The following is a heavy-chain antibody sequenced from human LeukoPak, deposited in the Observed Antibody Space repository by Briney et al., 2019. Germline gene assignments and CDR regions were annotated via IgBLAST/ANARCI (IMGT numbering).Heavy chain of an antibody. CDR1: GGTFSSYA. Sequence: ASVKVSCXASGGTFSSYAISWVRQAPGQGLEWMGGIIPIFGTANYAQKFQGRVTITTDESTSTAYMELSGLRSEDTAVYYCAALAVPRDYYFDYWGQGTLVTVSS. CDR2: IIPIFGTA. CDR3: AALAVPRDYYFDY. V-gene: IGHV1-69*05. J-gene: IGHJ4*02. D-gene: IGHD6-19*01.